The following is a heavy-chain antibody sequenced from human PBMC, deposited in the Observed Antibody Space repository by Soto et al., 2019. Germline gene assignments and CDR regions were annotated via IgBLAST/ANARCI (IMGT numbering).Heavy chain of an antibody. D-gene: IGHD5-18*01. CDR3: ARDLYSYGPGHVHYYYGMDV. CDR1: GFTFSSYS. CDR2: ISSSSSYI. J-gene: IGHJ6*02. Sequence: EVQLVESGGGLVQPGGSLRLSCAASGFTFSSYSMNWVRQAPGKGLEWVSSISSSSSYIYYADSVKGRFTISRDNAKNSLYLQMNSLRAEDTAVYYCARDLYSYGPGHVHYYYGMDVWGQGTTVTVSS. V-gene: IGHV3-21*01.